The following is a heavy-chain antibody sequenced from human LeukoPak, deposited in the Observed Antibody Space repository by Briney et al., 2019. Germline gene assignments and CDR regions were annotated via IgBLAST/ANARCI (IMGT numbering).Heavy chain of an antibody. Sequence: GASVKVSCKASGYTFTSYGISWVRQAPGQGLEWMGWINTNTGNPTYAQGFTGRFVFSLDTSVSTAYLQISSLKAEDTAVYYCARPPTRLYSSSWYYGDGWFDPWGQGTLVTVSS. J-gene: IGHJ5*02. V-gene: IGHV7-4-1*02. CDR1: GYTFTSYG. CDR2: INTNTGNP. D-gene: IGHD6-13*01. CDR3: ARPPTRLYSSSWYYGDGWFDP.